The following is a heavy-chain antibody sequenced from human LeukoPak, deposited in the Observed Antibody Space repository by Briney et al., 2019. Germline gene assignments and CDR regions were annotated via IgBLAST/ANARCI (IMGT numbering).Heavy chain of an antibody. V-gene: IGHV3-30-3*01. J-gene: IGHJ6*03. CDR3: ASVDYSMSMDV. CDR1: GFTFSSYA. CDR2: ISYDGSNK. D-gene: IGHD3-16*01. Sequence: PGRSLRLSCAASGFTFSSYAMHWVRQAPGKGLEWVAVISYDGSNKYYADSVKGRFTISRDNSKNTLYLQMNSLRAEDTAVYYCASVDYSMSMDVWGRGTTVTVSS.